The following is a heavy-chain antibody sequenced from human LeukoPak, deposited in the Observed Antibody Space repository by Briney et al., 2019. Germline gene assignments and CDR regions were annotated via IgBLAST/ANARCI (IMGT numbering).Heavy chain of an antibody. CDR1: GFSLLTPGVG. Sequence: KESGPTLVKPTQTLTLTCSFSGFSLLTPGVGVGWIRQPPGKALEWLALIYWSDDKRYSPSLKSRLTITKDTTKNQVVLTMTNMDPVDTATYYCAHNNGSGAGSYYNYYGMDVWGQGTTVTVSS. CDR3: AHNNGSGAGSYYNYYGMDV. V-gene: IGHV2-5*01. CDR2: IYWSDDK. J-gene: IGHJ6*02. D-gene: IGHD6-19*01.